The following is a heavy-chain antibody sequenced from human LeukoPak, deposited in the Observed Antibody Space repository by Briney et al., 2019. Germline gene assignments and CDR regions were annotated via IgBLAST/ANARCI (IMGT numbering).Heavy chain of an antibody. V-gene: IGHV3-33*06. CDR3: AKGGRYDILTGHDY. D-gene: IGHD3-9*01. Sequence: PGGSLRLSCAASGFTFSRYGMHWVRQAPGKGLEWVAVIWYDGSNKYYADSVKGRFTISRDNSKNTLYLQMNSLSAEDTAVYYCAKGGRYDILTGHDYWGQGTLVTVSS. CDR1: GFTFSRYG. J-gene: IGHJ4*02. CDR2: IWYDGSNK.